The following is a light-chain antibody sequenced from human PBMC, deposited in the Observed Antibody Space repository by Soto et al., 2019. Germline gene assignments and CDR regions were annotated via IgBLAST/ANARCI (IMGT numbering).Light chain of an antibody. CDR2: KAS. CDR3: QQYYDYSWT. CDR1: QSIGDW. J-gene: IGKJ1*01. Sequence: DVQMTQSPSTLSASVGDRVTITCRASQSIGDWLAWFQQKPGRAPKLLIYKASSLESGVPSTFSGSASGTEFTLTISSLQPDDFATYYCQQYYDYSWTFGQRTKVDIK. V-gene: IGKV1-5*03.